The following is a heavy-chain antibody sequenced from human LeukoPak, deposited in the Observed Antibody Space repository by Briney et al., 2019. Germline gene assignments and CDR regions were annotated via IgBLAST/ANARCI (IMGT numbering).Heavy chain of an antibody. D-gene: IGHD2-15*01. V-gene: IGHV4-59*01. CDR3: ARGGAAPGAFDV. CDR2: IYNSGST. Sequence: SETLSLTCTVPGGSISSYYWSWIRQPPGKGLEWIGYIYNSGSTNYNPSLKSRVTISVDTSKNQFSLKLSSVTAADTAVYYRARGGAAPGAFDVWGQGTVVTASS. CDR1: GGSISSYY. J-gene: IGHJ3*01.